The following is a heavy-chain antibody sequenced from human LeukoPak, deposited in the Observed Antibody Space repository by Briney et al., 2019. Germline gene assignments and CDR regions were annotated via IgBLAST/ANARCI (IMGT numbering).Heavy chain of an antibody. CDR2: IYTSGST. J-gene: IGHJ4*02. Sequence: SQTLSLTCTVSGGSISSGNYYWIWIRQPAGKGLDWIGRIYTSGSTNYNPSLKSRVTISVDTSKNQFSLKLSSVTAADTAVYYCARGGYYGSFDYWGQGTLVSVSS. V-gene: IGHV4-61*02. CDR3: ARGGYYGSFDY. CDR1: GGSISSGNYY. D-gene: IGHD1-26*01.